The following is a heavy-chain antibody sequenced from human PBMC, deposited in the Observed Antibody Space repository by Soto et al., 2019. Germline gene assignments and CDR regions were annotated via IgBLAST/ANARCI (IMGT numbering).Heavy chain of an antibody. V-gene: IGHV3-20*01. D-gene: IGHD6-19*01. J-gene: IGHJ2*01. CDR3: ARGDSSGWTNWYFDL. Sequence: EVQLVESGGGVVRPGGSLRLSCAASGFTFDDYGMSWVRQAPGKGLEWVSGINWNGGSTGYADSVKGRFTISRDNAKNSLYLKMNSLRAEDTALYHCARGDSSGWTNWYFDLWGRGTLVTVSS. CDR1: GFTFDDYG. CDR2: INWNGGST.